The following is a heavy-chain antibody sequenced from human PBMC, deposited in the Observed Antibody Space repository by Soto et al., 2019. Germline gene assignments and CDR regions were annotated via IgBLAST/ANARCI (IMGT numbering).Heavy chain of an antibody. CDR3: ARGPPLFNYYGSGSYYPWPHYGMDV. Sequence: SETLSLTCAVSGGSISSGGYSWSWIRQPPGKGLEWIGYIYHSGSTYYNPSLKSRVTISVDRSKNQFSLKLSSVTAADTAVYYCARGPPLFNYYGSGSYYPWPHYGMDVWGQGTTVTVSS. CDR2: IYHSGST. J-gene: IGHJ6*02. D-gene: IGHD3-10*01. V-gene: IGHV4-30-2*01. CDR1: GGSISSGGYS.